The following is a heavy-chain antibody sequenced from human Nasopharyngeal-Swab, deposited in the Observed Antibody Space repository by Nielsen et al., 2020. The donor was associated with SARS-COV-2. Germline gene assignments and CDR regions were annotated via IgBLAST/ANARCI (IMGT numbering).Heavy chain of an antibody. CDR2: ISSSSSYI. CDR1: GFTFNNYN. D-gene: IGHD3-3*01. Sequence: GESLKISCAASGFTFNNYNFNWVRQAPGKGLEWVSFISSSSSYIYYADSVKGRFTISRDNAKNSLYLQMNSLRAEDTAAYYCARDGLDYDFWSAYFMDVWGQGTTVTVSS. J-gene: IGHJ6*02. CDR3: ARDGLDYDFWSAYFMDV. V-gene: IGHV3-21*01.